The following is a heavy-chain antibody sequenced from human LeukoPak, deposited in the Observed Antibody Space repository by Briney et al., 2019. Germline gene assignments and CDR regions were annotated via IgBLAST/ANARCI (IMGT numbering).Heavy chain of an antibody. CDR1: GGTFSSYA. CDR3: VRVQYSGSFYSHFDY. D-gene: IGHD1-26*01. Sequence: ASVKVSCKASGGTFSSYAISWVRQAPGQGLEWMGGIIPIFGTANYAQKFQGRVTITADKSTSTAYMELSSLRSEDTAVYYCVRVQYSGSFYSHFDYWGQGTLVSVSS. V-gene: IGHV1-69*06. CDR2: IIPIFGTA. J-gene: IGHJ4*02.